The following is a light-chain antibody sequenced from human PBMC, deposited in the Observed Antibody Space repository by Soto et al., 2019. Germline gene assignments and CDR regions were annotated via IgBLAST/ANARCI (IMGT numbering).Light chain of an antibody. Sequence: EIVMTQCPATVSVSPGERATLSCRASQSLSNHLAWYQQKPGQAPRLLIYFTSTRATGIPARFSGSGSGTDFTLTISSLQSEDFAVYYCQQYNTWPLTFGGGTKVETK. V-gene: IGKV3-15*01. J-gene: IGKJ4*01. CDR2: FTS. CDR1: QSLSNH. CDR3: QQYNTWPLT.